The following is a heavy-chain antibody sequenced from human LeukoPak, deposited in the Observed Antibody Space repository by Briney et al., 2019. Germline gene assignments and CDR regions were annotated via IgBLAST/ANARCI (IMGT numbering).Heavy chain of an antibody. CDR3: AKCILTGYYKGYMDV. CDR2: ISGSGGST. CDR1: GFTFSSYT. D-gene: IGHD3-9*01. V-gene: IGHV3-23*01. Sequence: GGSLRLSCAASGFTFSSYTMNWVRQAPGKGLEWVSAISGSGGSTYYADSVKGRFTISRDNSKNTLYLQMNSLRAEDTAVYYCAKCILTGYYKGYMDVWGKGTTVTISS. J-gene: IGHJ6*03.